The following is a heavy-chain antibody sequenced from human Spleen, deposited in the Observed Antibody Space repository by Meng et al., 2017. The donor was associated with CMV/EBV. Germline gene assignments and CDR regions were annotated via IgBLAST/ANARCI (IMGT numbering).Heavy chain of an antibody. D-gene: IGHD2-2*02. Sequence: SGASISSGGYYWSWIRQLPGKGLEWIGYIYYSGNTYYNPSLKSRVTISVDTSKNQFSLKLKSVTVADTAVYYCARGDPDAIWGAFDIWGQGTLVTVSS. CDR2: IYYSGNT. CDR3: ARGDPDAIWGAFDI. V-gene: IGHV4-31*02. J-gene: IGHJ3*02. CDR1: GASISSGGYY.